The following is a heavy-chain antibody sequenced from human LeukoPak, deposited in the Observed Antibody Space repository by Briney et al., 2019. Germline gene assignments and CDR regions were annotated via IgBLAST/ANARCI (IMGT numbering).Heavy chain of an antibody. Sequence: SETLSLTCSGGSISSNNYYLGWIRQPPGKGLEWIGRLYYGGSAYYNPSLKSRVTISLDTFKNQFSLKLSSVTTADTAVYYCAGGRVVGVSRGLGVRSWGQGTLVTVSS. CDR1: GGSISSNNYY. V-gene: IGHV4-39*07. CDR2: LYYGGSA. CDR3: AGGRVVGVSRGLGVRS. D-gene: IGHD1-26*01. J-gene: IGHJ5*02.